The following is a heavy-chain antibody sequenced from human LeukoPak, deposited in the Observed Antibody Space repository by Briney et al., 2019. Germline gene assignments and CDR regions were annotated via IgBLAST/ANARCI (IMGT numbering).Heavy chain of an antibody. D-gene: IGHD1-1*01. CDR2: ISYDGSNK. V-gene: IGHV3-30*03. CDR3: ASHRGDYATGYFDY. CDR1: GLTFRSYG. J-gene: IGHJ4*02. Sequence: TGGSLRLSCAVSGLTFRSYGMHWVRQAPGKGLEWVAIISYDGSNKYYADSVKGRYTISKDNSHNTLYLQMNSLRAEDTAVYFCASHRGDYATGYFDYWGQGTLVTVSS.